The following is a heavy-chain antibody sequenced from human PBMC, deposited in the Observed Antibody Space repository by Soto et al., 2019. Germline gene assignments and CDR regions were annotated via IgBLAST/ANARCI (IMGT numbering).Heavy chain of an antibody. CDR3: ARGTHYSSSSDYFFFY. CDR1: GFTFSSYS. D-gene: IGHD6-6*01. CDR2: ISSSSTI. V-gene: IGHV3-48*01. J-gene: IGHJ4*02. Sequence: GGSLRLSCAASGFTFSSYSMNWVRQAPGKGLEWVSYISSSSTIYYADSVKGRFTISRDNAKNSLYLQMNSLRAEDTAVYYCARGTHYSSSSDYFFFYWGQGTLVTVSS.